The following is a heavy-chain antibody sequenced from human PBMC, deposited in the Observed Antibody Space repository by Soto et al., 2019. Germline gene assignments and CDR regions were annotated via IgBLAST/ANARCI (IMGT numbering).Heavy chain of an antibody. J-gene: IGHJ4*02. V-gene: IGHV4-59*01. Sequence: SETLSLTCTVSGGSISSYYWSWIRQPPGKGLEWIGYIYYSGSTNYNPSLKSRVTISVDTSKNQFSLKLSSVTAADTAVYYCARSSGYSYGRFDYWGQGTLVTVSS. CDR2: IYYSGST. D-gene: IGHD5-18*01. CDR3: ARSSGYSYGRFDY. CDR1: GGSISSYY.